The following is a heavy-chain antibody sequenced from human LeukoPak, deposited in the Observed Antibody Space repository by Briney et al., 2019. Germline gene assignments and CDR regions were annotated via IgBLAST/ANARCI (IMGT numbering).Heavy chain of an antibody. CDR1: GFTFSDYA. CDR2: IYYSGST. D-gene: IGHD1-1*01. CDR3: ARGPTTFDP. Sequence: GSLRLSCAASGFTFSDYAMSWIRQPPGKGLEWIGYIYYSGSTNYNPSLKSRVTISVDTSKNQFSLNLSSVTAADTAVYYCARGPTTFDPWGQGTLVTVSS. J-gene: IGHJ5*02. V-gene: IGHV4-59*01.